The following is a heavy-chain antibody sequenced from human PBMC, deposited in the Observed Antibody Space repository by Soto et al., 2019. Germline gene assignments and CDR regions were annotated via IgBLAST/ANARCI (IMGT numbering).Heavy chain of an antibody. J-gene: IGHJ4*02. Sequence: PSETLSLTCTASGDSIRGDYWSWIRQPPGKRLEWIAYISYSGTTNYNPSLKSRVTISVDRSKNQFSLKLSSVTAADTAVYYCARYSIAARRGIDYWGQGTLVTVSS. CDR1: GDSIRGDY. D-gene: IGHD6-6*01. CDR2: ISYSGTT. CDR3: ARYSIAARRGIDY. V-gene: IGHV4-59*12.